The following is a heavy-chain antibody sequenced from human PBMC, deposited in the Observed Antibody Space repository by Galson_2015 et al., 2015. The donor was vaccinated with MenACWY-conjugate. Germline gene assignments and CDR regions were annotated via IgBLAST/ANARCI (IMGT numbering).Heavy chain of an antibody. CDR1: GFSLSTYEMC. CDR2: IVWRGNK. V-gene: IGHV2-70*11. CDR3: ARMHIVLDATDAFDI. Sequence: PALVKPTQTLTLTCTFSGFSLSTYEMCIYWVRQPPGKALEWLARIVWRGNKYYTTSLKTILTISKDTSTNQVVLTMTNVDPVDTATYYCARMHIVLDATDAFDIWGQGTMVTVSS. D-gene: IGHD3-22*01. J-gene: IGHJ3*02.